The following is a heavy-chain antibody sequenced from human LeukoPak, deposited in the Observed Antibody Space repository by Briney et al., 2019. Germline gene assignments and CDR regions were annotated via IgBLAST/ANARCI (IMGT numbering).Heavy chain of an antibody. CDR1: GYTFTSYG. CDR3: ATRPNSGYDFSLDY. J-gene: IGHJ4*02. D-gene: IGHD5-12*01. Sequence: ASVKVSCKASGYTFTSYGISWVRQAPGQGLEWMGGIIPIFGTANYAQKFQGRVTITADKSTSTAYMELSSLRSEDTAVYYCATRPNSGYDFSLDYWGQGTLVTVSS. CDR2: IIPIFGTA. V-gene: IGHV1-69*06.